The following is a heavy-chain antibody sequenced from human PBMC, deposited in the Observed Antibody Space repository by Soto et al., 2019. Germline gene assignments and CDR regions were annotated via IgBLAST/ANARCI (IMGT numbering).Heavy chain of an antibody. J-gene: IGHJ6*02. CDR2: ISSSSSTI. D-gene: IGHD3-3*01. CDR1: GFTFSSYS. Sequence: EVQLVESGGGLVQPGGSLRLSCAASGFTFSSYSMNWVRQAPGKGLEWVSYISSSSSTIYYADSVKGRFTISRDNAKNSLYLQMNSLRDEDTAVYYCATDVLRFLDSSYYYYGMDVWGQGTTVTVSS. CDR3: ATDVLRFLDSSYYYYGMDV. V-gene: IGHV3-48*02.